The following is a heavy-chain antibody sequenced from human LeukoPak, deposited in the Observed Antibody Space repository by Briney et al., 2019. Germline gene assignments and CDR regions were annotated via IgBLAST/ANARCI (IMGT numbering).Heavy chain of an antibody. D-gene: IGHD3-16*01. CDR2: ISALGGLQ. Sequence: PGGSLRLSCAASGFSFRDYYMTWIRQAPGKGPECISYISALGGLQYYADSVKGRFTISRDNSKSSLYLQINSLRAGDTAVYYCAKVPLKSKIGGAPVEFWGQGTLVIVSS. J-gene: IGHJ4*02. CDR3: AKVPLKSKIGGAPVEF. CDR1: GFSFRDYY. V-gene: IGHV3-11*01.